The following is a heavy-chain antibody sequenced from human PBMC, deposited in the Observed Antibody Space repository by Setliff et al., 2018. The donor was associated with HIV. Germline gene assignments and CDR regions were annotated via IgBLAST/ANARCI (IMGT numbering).Heavy chain of an antibody. D-gene: IGHD5-12*01. V-gene: IGHV1-69*13. CDR2: IIPIFNTA. J-gene: IGHJ5*02. CDR3: ARDQATGYEKVWFSWIDP. Sequence: VASVKVSCKASGGTFSLYAINWVRQAPGQGLEWMGGIIPIFNTANYAQKFQGRVTITADGSTSTAYMELSRLRFEDTATYYCARDQATGYEKVWFSWIDPWGQGTLVTVSS. CDR1: GGTFSLYA.